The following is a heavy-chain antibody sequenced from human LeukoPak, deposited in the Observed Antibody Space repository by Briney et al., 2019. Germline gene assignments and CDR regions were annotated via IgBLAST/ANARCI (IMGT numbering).Heavy chain of an antibody. Sequence: TSQTLSLTCTFSGGSIRNYWGSWIRQPPGKGLEWIGYVFDSGSTNYNPSLKSRVTMSVDTSKNQFSLKLTSVTAADTAVYFCAREGTTGWAFWGQGTLVTVSS. J-gene: IGHJ4*02. CDR1: GGSIRNYW. D-gene: IGHD1-1*01. CDR3: AREGTTGWAF. CDR2: VFDSGST. V-gene: IGHV4-59*01.